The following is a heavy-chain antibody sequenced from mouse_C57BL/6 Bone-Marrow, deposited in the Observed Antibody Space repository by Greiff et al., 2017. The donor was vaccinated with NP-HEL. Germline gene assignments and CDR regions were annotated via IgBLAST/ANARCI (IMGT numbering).Heavy chain of an antibody. D-gene: IGHD1-1*01. CDR1: GYTFTSYW. CDR3: ARWHYYGSSYWYFDV. Sequence: QVQLQQPGAELVKPGASVKLSCKASGYTFTSYWMHWVKQRPGQGLEWIGMIHPNSGSTNYNEKFKSKATLTVDKSSSTAYMQLSSRTSEDSAVYYCARWHYYGSSYWYFDVWGTGTTVTVSS. CDR2: IHPNSGST. J-gene: IGHJ1*03. V-gene: IGHV1-64*01.